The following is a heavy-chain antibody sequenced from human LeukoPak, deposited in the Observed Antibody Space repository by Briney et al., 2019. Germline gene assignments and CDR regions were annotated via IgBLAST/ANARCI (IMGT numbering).Heavy chain of an antibody. CDR2: VYYSGST. D-gene: IGHD5-24*01. Sequence: SETLSLTCTVPGGSISSYYWSWIRQPPGTGLEWIGYVYYSGSTNYNPSLKSRVTISVDTSKNQFSLKLSSVTAADTAVYYCARRGDGYNLWYFDYWGQGTLVTVSS. V-gene: IGHV4-59*08. CDR1: GGSISSYY. J-gene: IGHJ4*02. CDR3: ARRGDGYNLWYFDY.